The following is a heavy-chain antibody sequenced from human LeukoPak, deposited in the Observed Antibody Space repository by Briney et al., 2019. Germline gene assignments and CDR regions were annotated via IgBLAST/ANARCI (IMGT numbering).Heavy chain of an antibody. D-gene: IGHD1-26*01. CDR3: AKALVGASGSLELGAFDI. Sequence: GSLRLSCAASGFTFSSYAMSWVRQAPGKGLEWVSAISGSGGSTYYADSVKGRFTISRDNSKNTLYLQMNSLRAEDTAVYYCAKALVGASGSLELGAFDIWGQGTMVTVSS. CDR1: GFTFSSYA. CDR2: ISGSGGST. V-gene: IGHV3-23*01. J-gene: IGHJ3*02.